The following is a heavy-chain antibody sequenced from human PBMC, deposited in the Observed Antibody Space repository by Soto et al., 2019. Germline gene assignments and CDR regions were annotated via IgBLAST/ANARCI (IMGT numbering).Heavy chain of an antibody. CDR1: GGSVSIGDYL. D-gene: IGHD4-17*01. CDR3: ARARGGDSGDYASLFDR. CDR2: IHDSGNT. Sequence: PSETLSLTCTVFGGSVSIGDYLWSWIRQRPGKGLEWIGYIHDSGNTYYNPSLKSRVTISLDTSRNQFSLKVPSMTAADTAVYFCARARGGDSGDYASLFDRWGQGNLVTVSS. J-gene: IGHJ5*02. V-gene: IGHV4-30-4*01.